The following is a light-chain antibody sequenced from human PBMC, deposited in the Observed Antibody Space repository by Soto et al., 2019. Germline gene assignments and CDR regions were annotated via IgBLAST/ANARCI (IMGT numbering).Light chain of an antibody. CDR3: QTYDSNLNVI. CDR2: GNS. V-gene: IGLV1-40*01. Sequence: QSVLAQPPSVSGAPGQRVTIYCTGSTSNIGAGYDVHWYQHLPGTAPKLLIYGNSNRPSGVPDRFSGSQSGTSASLVITGLQTEDEADYYCQTYDSNLNVIFGGGTKLTVL. J-gene: IGLJ2*01. CDR1: TSNIGAGYD.